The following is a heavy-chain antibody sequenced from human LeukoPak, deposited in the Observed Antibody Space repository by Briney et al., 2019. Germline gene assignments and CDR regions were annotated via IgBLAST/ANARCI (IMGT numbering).Heavy chain of an antibody. CDR1: GYTFTSYG. D-gene: IGHD7-27*01. J-gene: IGHJ4*02. Sequence: ASVKVSCKASGYTFTSYGISWVRQAPGQGLEWMGIINPSGGSTSYAQKFQGRVTMTRDMSTSTVYMELSSLRSEDTAVYYCARELTGVTFNDYWGQGTLVTVSS. CDR3: ARELTGVTFNDY. CDR2: INPSGGST. V-gene: IGHV1-46*01.